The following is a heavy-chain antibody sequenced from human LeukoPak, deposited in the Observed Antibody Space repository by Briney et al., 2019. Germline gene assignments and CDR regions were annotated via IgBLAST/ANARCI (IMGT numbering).Heavy chain of an antibody. V-gene: IGHV3-7*01. Sequence: GGSLRLSCAASGFTFSSYWMSWVRQAPGKGLEWVANIKQDGSEKYYVDSVKGRFTISRDNAKNSLYLQMNSLRAEDTAVYYCAREGGDCSSTSCYWVYYYYYGMDVWGQGTTVTVPS. D-gene: IGHD2-2*01. CDR2: IKQDGSEK. CDR3: AREGGDCSSTSCYWVYYYYYGMDV. CDR1: GFTFSSYW. J-gene: IGHJ6*02.